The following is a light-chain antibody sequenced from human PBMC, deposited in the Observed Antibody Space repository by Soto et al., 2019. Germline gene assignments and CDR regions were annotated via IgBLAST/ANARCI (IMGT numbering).Light chain of an antibody. Sequence: QSALTQPRSVSGSPGQSVTISCTGSSSDVGGYNYVSWYQLHPGKAPKLMIYDVSRWPSGVPDRFSGSKSGNTASLTISGLQAEDEADYYCCSNAGSYTWIFGGGTKVTVL. CDR1: SSDVGGYNY. V-gene: IGLV2-11*01. CDR2: DVS. CDR3: CSNAGSYTWI. J-gene: IGLJ2*01.